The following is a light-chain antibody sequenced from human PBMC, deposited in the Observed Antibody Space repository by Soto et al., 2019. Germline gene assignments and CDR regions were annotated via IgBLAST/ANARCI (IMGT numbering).Light chain of an antibody. CDR2: GAS. CDR1: QSVRSN. Sequence: EIVMTQSPATLSVSPGDRVTLSCRASQSVRSNSAWYQQKPGQAPRLLIYGASIRASGIPARFSGSGYETDFTLTISSLQSEDFAVYYCQQYNIRPLTFGGGTKVDIK. CDR3: QQYNIRPLT. V-gene: IGKV3-15*01. J-gene: IGKJ4*01.